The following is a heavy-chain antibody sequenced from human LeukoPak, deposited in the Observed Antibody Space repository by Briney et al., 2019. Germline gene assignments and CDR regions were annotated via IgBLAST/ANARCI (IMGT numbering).Heavy chain of an antibody. CDR2: INHSGST. CDR1: GGSFSGYY. V-gene: IGHV4-34*01. Sequence: PSETLSLTCAVYGGSFSGYYWSWIRQPPGKGLEWIGEINHSGSTNYNPSLKSRVTISVDTSKNQFSLKLSSVTAADTAVYYCARFPYYYGSGSVDYWGQRTLVTVSS. D-gene: IGHD3-10*01. J-gene: IGHJ4*02. CDR3: ARFPYYYGSGSVDY.